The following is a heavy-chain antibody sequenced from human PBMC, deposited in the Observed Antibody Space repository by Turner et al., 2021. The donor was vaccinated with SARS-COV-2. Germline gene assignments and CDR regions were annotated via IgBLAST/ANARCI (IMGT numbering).Heavy chain of an antibody. CDR3: ARVRPSLIDYFDY. V-gene: IGHV3-53*01. CDR2: IYSGGST. D-gene: IGHD3-16*02. Sequence: EVQLVESGGGLLQPGGSLRLFCAASGFTVSSNYMSWVRQAPGKGLEWVSVIYSGGSTYYADAVKGRFTISRDNSKNTLYLQMNSLRAEDTAVYYCARVRPSLIDYFDYWGQGTLVTVSS. J-gene: IGHJ4*02. CDR1: GFTVSSNY.